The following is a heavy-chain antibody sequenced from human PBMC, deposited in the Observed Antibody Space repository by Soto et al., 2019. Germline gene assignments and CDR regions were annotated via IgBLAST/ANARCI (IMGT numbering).Heavy chain of an antibody. CDR2: IGTAGDT. D-gene: IGHD3-22*01. Sequence: GGSLRLSCSASGFTFSSYDMHWVRQGPGKGLEWVSAIGTAGDTNYAGSVKGRFTISRENAKNSLYLQMNSLGAGDTAIYFCARAIGPTLFDYWGQGTLVTVSS. CDR3: ARAIGPTLFDY. CDR1: GFTFSSYD. J-gene: IGHJ4*02. V-gene: IGHV3-13*04.